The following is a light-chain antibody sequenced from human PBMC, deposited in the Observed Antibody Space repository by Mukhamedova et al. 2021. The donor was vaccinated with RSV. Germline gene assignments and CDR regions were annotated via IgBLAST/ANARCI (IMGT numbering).Light chain of an antibody. CDR1: QSVSSSY. CDR3: QQYGSSPPIT. V-gene: IGKV3-20*01. Sequence: GERATLSCRVSQSVSSSYLAWYQQKPGQAPRLLIYGASSRATGIPDRFSGSGSGTDFTLTISRLEPEDFAVYYCQQYGSSPPITFG. J-gene: IGKJ3*01. CDR2: GAS.